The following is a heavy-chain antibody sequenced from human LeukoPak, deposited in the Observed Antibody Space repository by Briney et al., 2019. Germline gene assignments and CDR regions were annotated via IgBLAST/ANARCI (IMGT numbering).Heavy chain of an antibody. CDR3: AKGSRGFDY. CDR2: ISYDGSNK. V-gene: IGHV3-30*18. J-gene: IGHJ4*02. D-gene: IGHD3-10*01. Sequence: LTGGSLRLSCAASGFTFSSYGMHWVRQAPGKGLEWVAVISYDGSNKYYADSVKGRFTISRDNSKNTLYLQMNSLRAEDTAVYYSAKGSRGFDYWGQGTLVTVSS. CDR1: GFTFSSYG.